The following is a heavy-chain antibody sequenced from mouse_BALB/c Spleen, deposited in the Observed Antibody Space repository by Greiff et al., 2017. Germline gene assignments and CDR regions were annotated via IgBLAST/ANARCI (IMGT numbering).Heavy chain of an antibody. CDR2: IWAGGST. CDR3: ARDRSYGYLAY. CDR1: GFSLTSYG. Sequence: VQLVESGPGLVAPSQTLSITCTVSGFSLTSYGVHWVRQPPGKGLEWLGVIWAGGSTNYNSALMSRLSISKDNSKSQVCLKMNRLQTDDTAMYYCARDRSYGYLAYWGQGTLVTVSA. D-gene: IGHD2-2*01. J-gene: IGHJ3*01. V-gene: IGHV2-9*02.